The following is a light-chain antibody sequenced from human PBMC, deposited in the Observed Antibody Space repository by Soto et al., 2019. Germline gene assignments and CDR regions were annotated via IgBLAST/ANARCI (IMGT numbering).Light chain of an antibody. CDR3: QQYGSSGT. Sequence: EIVLTQSPGTLSLSPGETANLSCRASQSVTNNYLPWYQQKPGQPTKLLTQPPSNRATGFPDRISRSESGTDFTLTISRLEPEDVAVYYCQQYGSSGTFGQGPKVHIK. CDR1: QSVTNNY. CDR2: PPS. V-gene: IGKV3-20*01. J-gene: IGKJ1*01.